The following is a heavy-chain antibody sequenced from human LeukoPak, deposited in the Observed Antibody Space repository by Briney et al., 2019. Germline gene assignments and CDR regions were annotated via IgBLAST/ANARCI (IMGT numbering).Heavy chain of an antibody. CDR3: ARDQEGFDY. Sequence: ASVKVSCKASGYTFTSNYIHWVRQAPGQGLEWMGMIYPRDGSTSYAQKFQGRVTVTRDTSTSTVHMELSGLRSEDTAVYYCARDQEGFDYWGQGTLVIDSS. J-gene: IGHJ4*02. CDR2: IYPRDGST. V-gene: IGHV1-46*01. CDR1: GYTFTSNY.